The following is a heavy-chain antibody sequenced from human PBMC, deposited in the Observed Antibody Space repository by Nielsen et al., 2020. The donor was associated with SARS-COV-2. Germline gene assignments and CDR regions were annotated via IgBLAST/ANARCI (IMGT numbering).Heavy chain of an antibody. Sequence: SVQVSCKTSGYTFSTYYIHWVRQAPGQGLEWMGIINPSDDRATYTQRFRGRLTMTSDTSTSTVYMELSSLRSDDTALYYCARNEYSYGSGIHYWGQGTQLTVSS. V-gene: IGHV1-46*01. J-gene: IGHJ4*02. CDR1: GYTFSTYY. CDR2: INPSDDRA. CDR3: ARNEYSYGSGIHY. D-gene: IGHD3-10*01.